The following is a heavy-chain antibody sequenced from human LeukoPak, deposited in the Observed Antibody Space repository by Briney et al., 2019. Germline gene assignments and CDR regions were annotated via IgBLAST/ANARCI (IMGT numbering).Heavy chain of an antibody. CDR3: ARGRSVVVTAMSPIDY. CDR1: GYTFTNSY. CDR2: INPNSGGT. V-gene: IGHV1-2*02. J-gene: IGHJ4*02. D-gene: IGHD2-21*02. Sequence: ASVKVSCKASGYTFTNSYIHWVRQAPGQGLEWMGWINPNSGGTNYAQKFQGRVTMTRDTSISTAYMELSRLRSDDTAVYYCARGRSVVVTAMSPIDYWGQGTLVTVSS.